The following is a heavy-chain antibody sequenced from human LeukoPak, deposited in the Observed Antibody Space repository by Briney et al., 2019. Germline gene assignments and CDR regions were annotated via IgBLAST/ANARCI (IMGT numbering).Heavy chain of an antibody. D-gene: IGHD2-15*01. J-gene: IGHJ5*02. CDR2: SYTSGST. Sequence: SETLSLTCTVSGGSISSGSYYWSWIRQPAGKGLEWIGRSYTSGSTNYNPSLKSRVTISVDTSKNQLSLKLSSVTAADTAVYYCARGKCSGGSCYLAYKWFDPWGQGTLVTVSS. V-gene: IGHV4-61*02. CDR1: GGSISSGSYY. CDR3: ARGKCSGGSCYLAYKWFDP.